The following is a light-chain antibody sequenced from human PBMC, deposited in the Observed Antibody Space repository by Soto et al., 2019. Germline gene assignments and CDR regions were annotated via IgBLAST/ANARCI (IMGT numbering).Light chain of an antibody. V-gene: IGLV1-40*01. Sequence: QSALTQPPSVSGAPGQRVTISCTGSSSNIGAGYDVHWYQQLPGTAPKLLIYGNSNRPSGVPDRFSGSKSGTSASLAITGLQAEDEADYYCQSYDISLSGYVVFGGVTKVTGL. J-gene: IGLJ2*01. CDR1: SSNIGAGYD. CDR3: QSYDISLSGYVV. CDR2: GNS.